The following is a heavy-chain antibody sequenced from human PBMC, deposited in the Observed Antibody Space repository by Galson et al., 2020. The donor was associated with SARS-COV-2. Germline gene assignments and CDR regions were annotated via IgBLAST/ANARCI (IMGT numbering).Heavy chain of an antibody. J-gene: IGHJ4*02. CDR2: ISPYNGNT. CDR3: ARGHGIVAAGPGYFYY. Sequence: APVKVSCKASGYTFSSYGINWVRQAPGQGLEWMGWISPYNGNTNYAQKLQGRVTMTTDTSTSTAHMELRSLRSDDPAVYYCARGHGIVAAGPGYFYYWGQVTLVAVSS. D-gene: IGHD1-26*01. V-gene: IGHV1-18*01. CDR1: GYTFSSYG.